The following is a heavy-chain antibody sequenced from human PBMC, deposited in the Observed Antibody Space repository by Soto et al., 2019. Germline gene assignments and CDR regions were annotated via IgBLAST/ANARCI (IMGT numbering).Heavy chain of an antibody. CDR3: ARDGTGWTGGDH. J-gene: IGHJ4*01. CDR2: LWRDGSKV. V-gene: IGHV3-33*01. Sequence: GRSLRLSCASSVFTFSAYDMHWVRQAPGKRLEWVAVLWRDGSKVYYADSVKGRFIISRDNSKNTLYLEMNSLRVKDTAVYYCARDGTGWTGGDHWGQGTLVTVSS. CDR1: VFTFSAYD. D-gene: IGHD6-19*01.